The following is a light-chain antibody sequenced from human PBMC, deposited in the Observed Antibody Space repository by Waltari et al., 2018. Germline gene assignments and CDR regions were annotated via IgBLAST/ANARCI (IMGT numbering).Light chain of an antibody. CDR3: CSYAGSGTYV. J-gene: IGLJ1*01. Sequence: QSALTQPAPVSGTPGQSITISRTGTNSDVGNHNLVPWYQHHPGEAPKLMIFEVIKRPSGVSNRFSGSKSGNTASLTISGLQAEDEADYYCCSYAGSGTYVFGTGTKVTVL. V-gene: IGLV2-23*02. CDR1: NSDVGNHNL. CDR2: EVI.